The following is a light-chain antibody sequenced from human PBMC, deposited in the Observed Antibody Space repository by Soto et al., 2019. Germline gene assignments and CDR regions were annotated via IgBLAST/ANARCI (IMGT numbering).Light chain of an antibody. CDR3: AAWDDSLHGYV. J-gene: IGLJ1*01. CDR2: SNN. CDR1: SSNIGTNS. V-gene: IGLV1-47*02. Sequence: QSVLSLPPSASGAAGQRVTISCSGGSSNIGTNSVCWYRQLPGTAPKLLIYSNNRRPSGVPDRFSGSKSGTSASLAISGLRSEDEADYYCAAWDDSLHGYVFATGTKVTVL.